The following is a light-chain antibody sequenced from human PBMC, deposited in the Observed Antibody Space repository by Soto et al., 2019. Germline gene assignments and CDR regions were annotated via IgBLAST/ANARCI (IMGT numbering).Light chain of an antibody. CDR1: QGISNY. CDR2: AAS. CDR3: QEYNSAPWT. Sequence: DIPMTQSPSSLSASVGDRVTITCRASQGISNYLAWYQQKPGKVPKLLIHAASTLQSGVPSRFSGSGSGTDFTLTISGLQPEDVATYYCQEYNSAPWTFGQGTKVEIK. J-gene: IGKJ1*01. V-gene: IGKV1-27*01.